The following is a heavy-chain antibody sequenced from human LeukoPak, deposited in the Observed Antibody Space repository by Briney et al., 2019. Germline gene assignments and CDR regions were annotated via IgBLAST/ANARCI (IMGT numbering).Heavy chain of an antibody. J-gene: IGHJ3*02. D-gene: IGHD2-15*01. CDR3: ARLSVVVDAFDI. V-gene: IGHV4-39*07. CDR1: GGSISSSSYY. CDR2: IYYSGST. Sequence: PSETLSLTCTVSGGSISSSSYYWGWIRQPPGKGLEWIGSIYYSGSTYYNPSLKSRVTISVDTSKNQFSLKLSSVTAADTAVYYCARLSVVVDAFDIWGQGTMVTVSS.